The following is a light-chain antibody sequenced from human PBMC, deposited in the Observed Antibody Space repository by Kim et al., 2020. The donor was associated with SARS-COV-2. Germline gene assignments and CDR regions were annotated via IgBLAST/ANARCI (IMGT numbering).Light chain of an antibody. CDR2: EVN. V-gene: IGLV2-8*01. CDR3: SSFAGSNNL. J-gene: IGLJ3*02. Sequence: PGQSSTISCTGTSSDVGGYNYVSWYQHHPGKAPKLMIYEVNKRPSGVPDRFSGSKSGNTASLTVSGLQAEDEADYYCSSFAGSNNLFGGGTKLTVL. CDR1: SSDVGGYNY.